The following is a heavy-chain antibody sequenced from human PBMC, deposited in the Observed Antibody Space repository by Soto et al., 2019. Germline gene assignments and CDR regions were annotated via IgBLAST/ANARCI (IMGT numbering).Heavy chain of an antibody. CDR2: INPNSGGT. CDR3: AGDSCSSTSCNYYFDY. CDR1: GYTFTGYY. Sequence: ASLKVSCKSSGYTFTGYYMHWVRHAPGQGLEWMGWINPNSGGTNYAQKFQGWVTMTRDTSISTAYMELSRLRSDDTAVYYCAGDSCSSTSCNYYFDYWGQGTLVTVSS. J-gene: IGHJ4*02. V-gene: IGHV1-2*04. D-gene: IGHD2-2*01.